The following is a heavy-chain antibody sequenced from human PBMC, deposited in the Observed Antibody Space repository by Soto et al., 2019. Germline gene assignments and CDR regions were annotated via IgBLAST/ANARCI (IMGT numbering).Heavy chain of an antibody. J-gene: IGHJ6*02. V-gene: IGHV5-10-1*01. D-gene: IGHD2-2*01. CDR1: GYSFTSYW. Sequence: GESLKISCKGSGYSFTSYWISWVRQMPGKGLEWMGRIDPSDSYTNYSPSFQGHVTISADKSISTAYLQWSSLKASDTAMYYCARRYCSSTSCYGAYGMDVWGQGTTVTVSS. CDR2: IDPSDSYT. CDR3: ARRYCSSTSCYGAYGMDV.